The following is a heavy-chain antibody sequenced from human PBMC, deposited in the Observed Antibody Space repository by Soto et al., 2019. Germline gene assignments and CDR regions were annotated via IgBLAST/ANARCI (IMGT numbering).Heavy chain of an antibody. J-gene: IGHJ3*02. D-gene: IGHD3-16*01. CDR2: ISKSGATP. CDR1: GFAFDSYD. V-gene: IGHV3-23*01. CDR3: AKNQWGNVFDI. Sequence: EVQLLESGGGLVQPGGSLRLSCAASGFAFDSYDMTWVRQAPGKGLEWVSTISKSGATPYYADSVRGRFTISRDNSKNTLHLQMNSLRAEDTALYYCAKNQWGNVFDIWGQGTMLIVSS.